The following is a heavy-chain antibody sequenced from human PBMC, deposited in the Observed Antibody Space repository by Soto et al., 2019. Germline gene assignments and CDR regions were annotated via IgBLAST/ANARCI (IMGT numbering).Heavy chain of an antibody. D-gene: IGHD3-16*01. CDR1: GGSIFSRL. V-gene: IGHV4-59*11. CDR2: VSHSGST. J-gene: IGHJ3*02. CDR3: AREGPLSGDAFDI. Sequence: SETLSLTCTVSGGSIFSRLWSWIRQPPGKGLEWIGYVSHSGSTTHNLSLKSRVTISLDTSQNQVSLQLRSVTAADTAVYYCAREGPLSGDAFDIWGRGTKVTVSS.